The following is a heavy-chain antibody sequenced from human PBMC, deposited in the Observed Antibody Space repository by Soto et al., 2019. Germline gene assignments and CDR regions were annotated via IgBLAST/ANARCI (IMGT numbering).Heavy chain of an antibody. CDR2: ISSGGMTI. D-gene: IGHD1-26*01. CDR3: ARGIVGGPYYGMDV. V-gene: IGHV3-48*03. Sequence: EVQLVESGGGLVQPGGSLRLSCAASGFTFSNYEMNWVRQAPGNGPEWLSYISSGGMTIYYADSVKGRFTISRDNAAKSLYLQMKSLRADDTAVYYCARGIVGGPYYGMDVWGQGTTVTVSS. J-gene: IGHJ6*02. CDR1: GFTFSNYE.